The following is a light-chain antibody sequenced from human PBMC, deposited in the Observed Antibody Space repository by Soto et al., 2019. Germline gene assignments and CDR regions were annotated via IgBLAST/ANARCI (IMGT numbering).Light chain of an antibody. CDR3: QHLNDYPYT. CDR1: QAISSS. CDR2: AAS. Sequence: DIQLTQSPSFLSASVGDRVTITCRASQAISSSLAWYQHNPGKAPKLLIYAASTLQNGVPSSFSGSGSGTELTLTISSLQPEDFATYYCQHLNDYPYTFGQGTKVEIK. V-gene: IGKV1-9*01. J-gene: IGKJ2*01.